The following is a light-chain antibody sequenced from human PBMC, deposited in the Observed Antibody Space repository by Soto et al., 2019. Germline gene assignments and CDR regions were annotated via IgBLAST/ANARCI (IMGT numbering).Light chain of an antibody. J-gene: IGKJ5*01. Sequence: EIVLTQSPGTLSLSPGERATLSCRASQNIAGSQLAWYQQKPGQSPRLLLYLASRRASGIPNRFSGSGSGTDFTLTISKLEPEDFAVYYCQQYGSSLITFGQGTRL. V-gene: IGKV3-20*01. CDR2: LAS. CDR3: QQYGSSLIT. CDR1: QNIAGSQ.